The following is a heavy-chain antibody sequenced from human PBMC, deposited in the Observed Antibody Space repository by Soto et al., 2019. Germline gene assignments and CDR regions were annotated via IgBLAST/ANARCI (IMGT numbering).Heavy chain of an antibody. CDR3: ARDRGFGELSDAFDI. V-gene: IGHV3-21*01. D-gene: IGHD3-10*01. CDR1: GFTFSGYS. J-gene: IGHJ3*02. Sequence: GGSLRLSCAASGFTFSGYSMNWVRQAPGKGLEWVSSISSSSSYIYYADSVKGRFTISRDNAKNSLYLQMNSLRAEDTAVYYCARDRGFGELSDAFDIWGQGTMVTVSS. CDR2: ISSSSSYI.